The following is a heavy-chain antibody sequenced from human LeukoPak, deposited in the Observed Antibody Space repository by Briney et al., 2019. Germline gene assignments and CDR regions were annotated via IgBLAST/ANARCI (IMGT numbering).Heavy chain of an antibody. CDR1: GYTFTSYY. CDR3: ARDLITIFGVVKGWFDP. Sequence: GASVKVSCKAPGYTFTSYYMHWVRQAPGQGLEWMGIINPSGGSTSYAQKFQGRVTMTRDTSTSTVYMELSSLRSEDTAVYYCARDLITIFGVVKGWFDPWGQGTLVTVSS. D-gene: IGHD3-3*01. CDR2: INPSGGST. V-gene: IGHV1-46*01. J-gene: IGHJ5*02.